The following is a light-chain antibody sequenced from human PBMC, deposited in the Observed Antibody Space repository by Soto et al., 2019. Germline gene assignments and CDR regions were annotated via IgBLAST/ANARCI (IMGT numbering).Light chain of an antibody. CDR3: QQYGSSSNT. V-gene: IGKV3-20*01. CDR1: QSVSSSY. Sequence: EIVLTQSPGTLSLSPGERATLSCRASQSVSSSYLAWYQQKPGQAPRLLIYGASSRATGIPDRFSGSGSGTDFTRTISRLEPADFAVYYCQQYGSSSNTFGQGTRLEIK. J-gene: IGKJ5*01. CDR2: GAS.